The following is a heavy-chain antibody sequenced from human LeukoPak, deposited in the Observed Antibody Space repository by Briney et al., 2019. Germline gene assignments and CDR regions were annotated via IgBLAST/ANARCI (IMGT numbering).Heavy chain of an antibody. D-gene: IGHD3-22*01. V-gene: IGHV4-4*07. J-gene: IGHJ4*02. Sequence: PSETLSLTCTVSGGSISSYYWSWIRLPAGKGLEWIGRFYTSGSTHYNPSLKSRVTMSIDTSKNQFSLKLSSVTAADTAVYYCASSGQRGYAPFDYWGQGTLVTVSS. CDR1: GGSISSYY. CDR3: ASSGQRGYAPFDY. CDR2: FYTSGST.